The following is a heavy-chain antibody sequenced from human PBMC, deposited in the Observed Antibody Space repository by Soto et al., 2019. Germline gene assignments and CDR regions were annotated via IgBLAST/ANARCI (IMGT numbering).Heavy chain of an antibody. CDR1: GYTFTSYA. D-gene: IGHD3-10*01. J-gene: IGHJ4*02. V-gene: IGHV1-3*01. CDR3: ARGRITMVRGPENFDY. Sequence: ASVKVSCKASGYTFTSYAMHWVRQAPGQRLEWMGWINAGNGNTKYSQKFQGRVTITRDTSASTAYMELSSLRSEDTAVYYCARGRITMVRGPENFDYWGQGTLVTVSS. CDR2: INAGNGNT.